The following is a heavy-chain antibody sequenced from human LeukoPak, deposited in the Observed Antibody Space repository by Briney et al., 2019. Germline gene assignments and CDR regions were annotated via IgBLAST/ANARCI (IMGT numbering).Heavy chain of an antibody. CDR3: ARARSPAVAGTWFDP. CDR2: INPNSGGT. Sequence: ASVKVSCKASGYTFTGYYMHWVRQAPGQGLEWMGGINPNSGGTNYAQKFQCRVTMTRDTSISTAYMELSRLRPDDTAVYYCARARSPAVAGTWFDPWGQGTLVTVPS. V-gene: IGHV1-2*02. CDR1: GYTFTGYY. D-gene: IGHD6-19*01. J-gene: IGHJ5*02.